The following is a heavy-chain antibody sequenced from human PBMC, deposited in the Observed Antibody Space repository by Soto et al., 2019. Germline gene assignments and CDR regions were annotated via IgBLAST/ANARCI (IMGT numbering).Heavy chain of an antibody. V-gene: IGHV3-23*01. Sequence: PGGSLRLSCAASGFTFSSYAMSWVRQAPGKGLEWVSAISGSGGSTYYADSVKGRFTISRDNSKNTLYLQMNSLRAEDTAVYYCAKGPSYSGSYYYFDYWGQGTLVTVSS. CDR2: ISGSGGST. J-gene: IGHJ4*02. CDR1: GFTFSSYA. CDR3: AKGPSYSGSYYYFDY. D-gene: IGHD1-26*01.